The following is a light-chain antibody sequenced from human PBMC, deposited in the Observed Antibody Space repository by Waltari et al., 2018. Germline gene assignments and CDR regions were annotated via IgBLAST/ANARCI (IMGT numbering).Light chain of an antibody. CDR2: GKD. CDR3: SSRNGRANEVV. J-gene: IGLJ3*02. V-gene: IGLV3-19*01. Sequence: SSELTQDPAVSVALGQTVRITCQGDSLRTSYAGWYQLKPGQAPVLVMFGKDKRPSGIPDLFSGYSSGTTSSLTITGAQAEDEADDDCSSRNGRANEVVFAGGTKVTVL. CDR1: SLRTSY.